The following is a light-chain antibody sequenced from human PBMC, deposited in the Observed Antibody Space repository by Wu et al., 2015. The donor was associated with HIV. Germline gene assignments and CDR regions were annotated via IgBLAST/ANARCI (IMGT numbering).Light chain of an antibody. CDR2: EAS. J-gene: IGKJ5*01. Sequence: EIVLTQSPATLSSSPGERVTLSCRASQSLGTYLAWYQQKPGQAPRLLIYEASSRATGIPDRFSGSGSGTDFTLTITRLEPQDFAVYYCQQYDTSITFGQGTRLDIK. CDR3: QQYDTSIT. V-gene: IGKV3-20*01. CDR1: QSLGTY.